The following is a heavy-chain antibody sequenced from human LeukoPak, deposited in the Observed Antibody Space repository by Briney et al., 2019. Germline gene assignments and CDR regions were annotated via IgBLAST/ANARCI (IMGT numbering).Heavy chain of an antibody. Sequence: SETLSLTCDDYGGSFSGYYWSWIRQPPGKGLEWVGYISYTGSTTYNSSLKSRVTISVDTSKNQFSLKLNSVTAADTAVYYCASFYCSGGSCYQYFSYYYMDVWGKGTTVTISS. CDR3: ASFYCSGGSCYQYFSYYYMDV. D-gene: IGHD2-15*01. CDR1: GGSFSGYY. CDR2: ISYTGST. J-gene: IGHJ6*03. V-gene: IGHV4-59*08.